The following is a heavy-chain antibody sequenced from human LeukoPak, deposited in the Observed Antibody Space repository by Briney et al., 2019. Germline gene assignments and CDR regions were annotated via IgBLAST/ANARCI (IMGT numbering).Heavy chain of an antibody. CDR2: IRSSGSPI. V-gene: IGHV3-48*02. CDR1: GFTFSSYS. Sequence: GGSLRLSCAASGFTFSSYSMNWVRQAPGKGPEWVAYIRSSGSPIYYTDSVKGRFTISRDNAKNSLYLQMNSLRDEDTAVYYCVRDPDALDFWGQGTPVTVSS. CDR3: VRDPDALDF. J-gene: IGHJ4*02.